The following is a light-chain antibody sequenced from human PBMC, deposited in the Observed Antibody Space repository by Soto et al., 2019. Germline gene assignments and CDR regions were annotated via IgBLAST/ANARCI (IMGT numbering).Light chain of an antibody. CDR2: DVS. J-gene: IGLJ1*01. CDR3: SSYTSDTTYV. CDR1: SSDVGSYNY. Sequence: QSALTHAASVSGSPGQSITICCAGTSSDVGSYNYASWYQQYPGEAPKVIIYDVSHRPAGVSNRFSGSKSGNTASLTISGLQTQDEADYYCSSYTSDTTYVFGTGTKVTVL. V-gene: IGLV2-14*01.